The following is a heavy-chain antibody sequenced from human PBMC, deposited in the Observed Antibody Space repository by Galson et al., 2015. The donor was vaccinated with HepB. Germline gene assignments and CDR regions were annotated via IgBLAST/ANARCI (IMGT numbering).Heavy chain of an antibody. CDR1: GFTFSSYG. Sequence: SLRLSCAASGFTFSSYGMHWVRQAPGKGLEWVAVISYDGGNKYYADSVKGRFTISRDNSKNTLYLQMNSLRAEDTAVYYCAKGHEYYFDYWGQGTLVTVSS. J-gene: IGHJ4*02. CDR2: ISYDGGNK. CDR3: AKGHEYYFDY. V-gene: IGHV3-30*18.